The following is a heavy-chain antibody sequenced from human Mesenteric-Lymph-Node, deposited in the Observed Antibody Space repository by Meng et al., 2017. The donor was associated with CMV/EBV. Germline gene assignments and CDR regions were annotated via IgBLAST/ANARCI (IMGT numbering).Heavy chain of an antibody. D-gene: IGHD3-3*01. V-gene: IGHV1-69*10. CDR2: IIPILGIA. CDR3: ARDLVFAWHTRGALTHDAFDI. CDR1: GGTFSSYA. Sequence: SVKVSCKASGGTFSSYAISWVRQAPGQGLEWMGGIIPILGIANYAQKFQGRVTITADKSTSTAYMELSSLRSEDTAVYYCARDLVFAWHTRGALTHDAFDIWGQGTMVTVSS. J-gene: IGHJ3*02.